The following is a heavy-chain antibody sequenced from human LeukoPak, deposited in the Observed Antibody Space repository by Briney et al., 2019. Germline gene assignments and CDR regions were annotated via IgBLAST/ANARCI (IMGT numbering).Heavy chain of an antibody. Sequence: GASVKVSCKASGYNFATYGISWVRQAPGQGLEWMGWISAYNGNTNYAQKLQGRVTMTTDTSTSTAYMELRSLRSDDTAVYYCARDKAGWEEYCSGGSCPGDYWGQGTLVTVSS. D-gene: IGHD2-15*01. V-gene: IGHV1-18*01. CDR3: ARDKAGWEEYCSGGSCPGDY. CDR1: GYNFATYG. CDR2: ISAYNGNT. J-gene: IGHJ4*02.